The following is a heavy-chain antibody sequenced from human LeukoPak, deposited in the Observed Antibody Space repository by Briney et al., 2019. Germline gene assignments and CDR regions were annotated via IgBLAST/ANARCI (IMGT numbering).Heavy chain of an antibody. CDR1: GLTFSSYE. CDR3: ARVVYCSGGNCHDYFDY. D-gene: IGHD2-15*01. CDR2: ISFSGSTT. Sequence: GGSLRLSCAASGLTFSSYEMHWVRQAPGKGLEWVSYISFSGSTTFYADSVKGRFTISRDNAENSLYLQMKSLTAEDTAIYYCARVVYCSGGNCHDYFDYWGQGTLVTVSS. V-gene: IGHV3-48*03. J-gene: IGHJ4*02.